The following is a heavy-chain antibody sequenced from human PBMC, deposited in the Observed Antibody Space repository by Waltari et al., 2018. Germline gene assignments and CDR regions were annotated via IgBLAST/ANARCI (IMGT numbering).Heavy chain of an antibody. CDR2: IKHDASES. CDR1: GFTFSNSW. J-gene: IGHJ4*02. Sequence: AASGFTFSNSWMDWVRQAPGKGLEWVANIKHDASESHYVDSVKGRFTISRDNAQNLLYLQMNSLRAGDTAVYYCSVSLNYWGQGTLVTVSS. CDR3: SVSLNY. V-gene: IGHV3-7*01.